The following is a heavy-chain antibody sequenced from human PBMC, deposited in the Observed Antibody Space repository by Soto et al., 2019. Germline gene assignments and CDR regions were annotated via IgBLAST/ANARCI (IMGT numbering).Heavy chain of an antibody. CDR3: ARDRDCSGGRCYSAWFDP. D-gene: IGHD2-15*01. V-gene: IGHV1-69*01. CDR2: IIPIFGTA. Sequence: QVQLVQSGAEVKKPGSSVKVSCKASGGTFSSYAISWVRQAPGQGLEWMGGIIPIFGTANYAQKFQGRVTITADESTSTAYMELSSLRSEDTAVYYCARDRDCSGGRCYSAWFDPWGQGTLVTVSS. CDR1: GGTFSSYA. J-gene: IGHJ5*02.